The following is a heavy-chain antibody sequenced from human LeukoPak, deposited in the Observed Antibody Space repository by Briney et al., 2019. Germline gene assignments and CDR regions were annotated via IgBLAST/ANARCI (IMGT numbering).Heavy chain of an antibody. CDR1: GYTLTELS. Sequence: VASVTVSCKVSGYTLTELSMHWVRQAPGKGLEWMGGFDPEDGETIYAQKFQGRVTMTEDTSTDTAYMELSSLRSEDTAVYYCATEGTVVPAASYFDYWGQGTLVTVSS. V-gene: IGHV1-24*01. J-gene: IGHJ4*02. CDR2: FDPEDGET. D-gene: IGHD2-2*01. CDR3: ATEGTVVPAASYFDY.